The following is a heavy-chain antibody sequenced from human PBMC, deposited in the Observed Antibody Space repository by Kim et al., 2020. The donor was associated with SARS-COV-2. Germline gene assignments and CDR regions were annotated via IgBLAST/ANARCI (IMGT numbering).Heavy chain of an antibody. J-gene: IGHJ5*02. CDR1: GGSFSGYY. CDR3: ARALPHTPRASRPYGSGRAKNWFDP. V-gene: IGHV4-34*01. CDR2: INHSGST. Sequence: SETLSLTCAVYGGSFSGYYWSWIRQPPGKGLEWIGEINHSGSTNYNPSLKSRVTISVDTSKNQFSLKLSSVTAADTAVYYCARALPHTPRASRPYGSGRAKNWFDPWGQGTLVTVSS. D-gene: IGHD3-10*01.